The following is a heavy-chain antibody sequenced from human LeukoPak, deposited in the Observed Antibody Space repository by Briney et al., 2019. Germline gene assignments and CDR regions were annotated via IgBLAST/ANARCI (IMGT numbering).Heavy chain of an antibody. D-gene: IGHD6-13*01. CDR1: GYSISSGYY. J-gene: IGHJ4*02. V-gene: IGHV4-38-2*02. Sequence: SETLSLTCTVSGYSISSGYYWGWIRQPPGKGLEWIGSIYHSGSTYYNPSLKSRVTISVDTSKNQFSLKLSSVTAADTAVYYCARDQRTAAADFDYWGQGTLVTVSS. CDR3: ARDQRTAAADFDY. CDR2: IYHSGST.